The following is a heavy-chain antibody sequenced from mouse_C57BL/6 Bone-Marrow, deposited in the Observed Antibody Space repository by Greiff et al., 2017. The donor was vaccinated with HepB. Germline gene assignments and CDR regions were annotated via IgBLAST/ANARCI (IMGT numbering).Heavy chain of an antibody. J-gene: IGHJ2*01. CDR2: IDPNSGGT. CDR3: ASPLFYYYGSSYYFDY. D-gene: IGHD1-1*01. V-gene: IGHV1-72*01. CDR1: GYTFTSYW. Sequence: QVQLKQPGAELVKPGASVKLSCKASGYTFTSYWMHWVKQRPGRGLEWIGRIDPNSGGTKYNEKFKSKATLTVDKPSSTAYMQLSSLTSEDSAVYYCASPLFYYYGSSYYFDYWGQGTTLTVSS.